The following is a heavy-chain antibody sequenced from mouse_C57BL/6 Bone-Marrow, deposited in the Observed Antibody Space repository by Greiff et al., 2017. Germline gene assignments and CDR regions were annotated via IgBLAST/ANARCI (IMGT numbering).Heavy chain of an antibody. Sequence: VQLQQSGAELVRPGASVKLSCKASGYTFTDYYINWVKQRPGQGLEWIARIYPGSGNTYYNEKFKGKATLTAEKSSSTAYMQLSSLTSEDSAVYFCAIYYDYDGYFDVWGTGTTVTVSS. CDR1: GYTFTDYY. V-gene: IGHV1-76*01. D-gene: IGHD2-4*01. CDR2: IYPGSGNT. J-gene: IGHJ1*03. CDR3: AIYYDYDGYFDV.